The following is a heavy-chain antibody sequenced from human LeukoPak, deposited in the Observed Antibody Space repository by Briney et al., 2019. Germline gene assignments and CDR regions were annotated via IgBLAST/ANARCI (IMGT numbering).Heavy chain of an antibody. CDR1: GGSFSGYY. Sequence: SETLSLTCAVYGGSFSGYYWSWIRQPPGKGLEWIGEINHSGSTNYNPSLKSRVTISVDTSKNQFSLKLSSVTAADTAVYHCARVTDTMIVVVITEGPHFDYWGQGTLVTVSS. CDR3: ARVTDTMIVVVITEGPHFDY. V-gene: IGHV4-34*01. D-gene: IGHD3-22*01. J-gene: IGHJ4*02. CDR2: INHSGST.